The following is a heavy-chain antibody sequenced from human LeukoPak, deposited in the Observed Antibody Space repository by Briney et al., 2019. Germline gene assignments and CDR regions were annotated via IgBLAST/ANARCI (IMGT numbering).Heavy chain of an antibody. CDR1: GGSISSGGYY. CDR2: IYYSGST. J-gene: IGHJ5*02. CDR3: ARGVQLWYPSRFDP. Sequence: SETPSLTCTVSGGSISSGGYYWSWIRQHPGKGLEWIGYIYYSGSTYYNPSLKSRVTISVDTSKNQFSLKPSSVTAADTAVYYCARGVQLWYPSRFDPWGQGTLVTVSS. V-gene: IGHV4-31*03. D-gene: IGHD5-18*01.